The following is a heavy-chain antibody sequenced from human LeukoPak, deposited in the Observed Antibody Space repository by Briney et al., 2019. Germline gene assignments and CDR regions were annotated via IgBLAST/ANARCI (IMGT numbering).Heavy chain of an antibody. J-gene: IGHJ4*02. D-gene: IGHD2-2*01. CDR2: IGTAGDT. CDR1: GFTFSSYD. CDR3: ARDRRCSSTSCYYFDY. V-gene: IGHV3-13*04. Sequence: GGSLRLSCAASGFTFSSYDMHWVRQATGKGLEWVSAIGTAGDTYYPGSVKGRFTISRENAKNSLYLQMNSLRAEDTAVYYCARDRRCSSTSCYYFDYWGQGTLVTVSS.